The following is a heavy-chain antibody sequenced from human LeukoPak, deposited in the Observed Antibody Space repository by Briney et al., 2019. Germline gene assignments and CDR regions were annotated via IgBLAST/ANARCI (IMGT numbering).Heavy chain of an antibody. CDR1: GFTFSSYS. D-gene: IGHD3-9*01. CDR3: ARGGLYFDWLLGFHFDY. Sequence: GGSLRLSCAASGFTFSSYSMNWVRQAPGKGLEWVSYISSSSSTIYYADSVKGRFTISRDNAKNSLYLQMNSLRAEDTAVYYCARGGLYFDWLLGFHFDYWGQGTLVTVSS. J-gene: IGHJ4*02. V-gene: IGHV3-48*01. CDR2: ISSSSSTI.